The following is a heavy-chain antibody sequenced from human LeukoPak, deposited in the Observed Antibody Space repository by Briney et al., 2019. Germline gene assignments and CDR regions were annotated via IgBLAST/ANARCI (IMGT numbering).Heavy chain of an antibody. J-gene: IGHJ4*02. CDR1: GFTFSSSA. Sequence: GGSLRLSCAASGFTFSSSAMSWVRQAPGKGLEWVAVIWYDGSNKYYADSVKGRFTISRDNSKNTLYLQMNSLRAEDTAVYYCAREERSGSYYFFDYWGQGTLVTVSS. CDR3: AREERSGSYYFFDY. CDR2: IWYDGSNK. D-gene: IGHD3-10*01. V-gene: IGHV3-33*08.